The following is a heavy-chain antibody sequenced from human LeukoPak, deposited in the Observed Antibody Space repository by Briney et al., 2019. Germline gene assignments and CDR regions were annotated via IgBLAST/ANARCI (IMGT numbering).Heavy chain of an antibody. CDR2: VNHSGNT. J-gene: IGHJ4*02. V-gene: IGHV4-34*01. CDR1: GGSFSGYY. D-gene: IGHD3-22*01. Sequence: KPSETLSLTCAVYGGSFSGYYWSWARQTPGKGLEWIGEVNHSGNTKYNPSLKSRVTISVDTSKNQFSLKLSSVTAADTAVYYCARHDTYYYGSSDYPLFDYWGQGTLVTVSS. CDR3: ARHDTYYYGSSDYPLFDY.